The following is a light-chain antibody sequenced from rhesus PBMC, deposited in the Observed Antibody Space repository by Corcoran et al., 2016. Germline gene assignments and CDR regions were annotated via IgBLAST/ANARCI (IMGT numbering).Light chain of an antibody. CDR1: EHVNNY. J-gene: IGKJ3*01. CDR3: QHGDGTPFT. V-gene: IGKV1-74*01. CDR2: KES. Sequence: DIQMTQSPSSLSASVGDRVTITCRASEHVNNYLQWYQQKPGKAPKLLIYKESTLQSGVPSRVHGSGSGTDYTFTISSLQPEDVATYYCQHGDGTPFTFGPGTKRDIK.